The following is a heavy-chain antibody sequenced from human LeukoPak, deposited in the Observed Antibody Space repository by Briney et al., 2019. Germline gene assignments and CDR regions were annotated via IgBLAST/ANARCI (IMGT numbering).Heavy chain of an antibody. CDR2: ISWNSGSI. D-gene: IGHD6-13*01. CDR1: GFTFDDYA. Sequence: GGSLRLSCAASGFTFDDYAMHWVRQAPGKGLEWVSGISWNSGSIGYADSVKGRFTISRDNAKNSLYLQMNSLRAEDTALYYCAKDRADGGSSSWYDFDYWGQGTLVTVSS. CDR3: AKDRADGGSSSWYDFDY. J-gene: IGHJ4*02. V-gene: IGHV3-9*01.